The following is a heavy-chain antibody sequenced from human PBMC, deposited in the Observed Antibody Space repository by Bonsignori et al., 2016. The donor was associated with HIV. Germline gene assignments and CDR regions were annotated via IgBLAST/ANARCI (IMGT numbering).Heavy chain of an antibody. CDR2: IIPQTGIS. V-gene: IGHV1-69*01. CDR3: ATESRQWLLDF. D-gene: IGHD6-19*01. Sequence: WVRQAPGQGLEWMGGIIPQTGISDYVEKFQGRVTIAADESTAIVYMELSSLRSEDTAVYYCATESRQWLLDFWGPGTPVTVSS. J-gene: IGHJ4*02.